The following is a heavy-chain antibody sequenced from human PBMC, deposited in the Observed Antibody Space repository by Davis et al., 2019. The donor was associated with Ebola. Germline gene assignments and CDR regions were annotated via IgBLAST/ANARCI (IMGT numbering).Heavy chain of an antibody. CDR2: INVDGSST. CDR3: VRGGTGPAAGGGI. J-gene: IGHJ3*02. CDR1: GFTFSIYW. D-gene: IGHD1/OR15-1a*01. V-gene: IGHV3-74*01. Sequence: GESLKISCAASGFTFSIYWMHWVRQVPGKGLAWVSRINVDGSSTSYGDSVRGRFTISRDNAKNTLYVQMNSLRVEDTAVYYCVRGGTGPAAGGGIWGQGTMVTVSS.